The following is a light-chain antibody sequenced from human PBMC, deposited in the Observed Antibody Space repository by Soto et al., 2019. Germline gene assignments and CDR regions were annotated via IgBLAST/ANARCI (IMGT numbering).Light chain of an antibody. Sequence: DIQMTQSPSTLSASVGDRVTITCRASQSISSWLAWYQQKPGKAPKLLIYKASSLEGGIPSRFSGSRSETACTLLISSAQPEHFGAYYCQQDNSYQYTFGQGTKLEV. J-gene: IGKJ2*01. CDR1: QSISSW. V-gene: IGKV1-5*03. CDR2: KAS. CDR3: QQDNSYQYT.